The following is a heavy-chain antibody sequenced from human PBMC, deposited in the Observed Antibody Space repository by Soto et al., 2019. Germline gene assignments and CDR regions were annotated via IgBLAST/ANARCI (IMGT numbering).Heavy chain of an antibody. J-gene: IGHJ4*02. D-gene: IGHD3-3*01. CDR3: AKGGRGEWLSSFDY. CDR2: ISGSGGST. V-gene: IGHV3-23*01. CDR1: GFTFSTYA. Sequence: PGGSLRLSCAASGFTFSTYAMSWVRQAPGKGLEWVSAISGSGGSTYYADSVKVRFTISRDNSKNTLYLQMNSLRGEDTAIYYCAKGGRGEWLSSFDYWGQGTLVTVSS.